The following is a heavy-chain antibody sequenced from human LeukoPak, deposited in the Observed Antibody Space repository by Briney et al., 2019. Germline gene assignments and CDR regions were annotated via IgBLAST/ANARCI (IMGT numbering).Heavy chain of an antibody. CDR3: ARARYHLWAFDI. D-gene: IGHD1-14*01. CDR2: ISYDGSNK. CDR1: GFTFSSYA. Sequence: GSLRLSCAASGFTFSSYAMHWVRQAPGKGLEWVAVISYDGSNKYYADSVKGRFTISRDNSKNTLYLQMNSLRAEDTAVYYCARARYHLWAFDIWGQGTMVTVS. J-gene: IGHJ3*02. V-gene: IGHV3-30-3*01.